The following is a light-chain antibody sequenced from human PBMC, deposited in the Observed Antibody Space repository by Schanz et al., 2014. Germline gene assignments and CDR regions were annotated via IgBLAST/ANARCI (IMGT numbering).Light chain of an antibody. CDR3: SSNGGVNIYV. Sequence: QSVLTQPPSASGTPGQRVTISCSGSSSNIGSNTVNWYQQLPGTAPKLLIYNNNQRPSGVPDRFSGSKSGNTASLTVSGLQAEDEADYYCSSNGGVNIYVFGTGTKLTVL. J-gene: IGLJ1*01. V-gene: IGLV1-44*01. CDR1: SSNIGSNT. CDR2: NNN.